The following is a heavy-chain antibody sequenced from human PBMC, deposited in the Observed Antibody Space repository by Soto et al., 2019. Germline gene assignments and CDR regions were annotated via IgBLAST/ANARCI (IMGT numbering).Heavy chain of an antibody. D-gene: IGHD5-18*01. CDR3: AKGEYSYGAPSSFNY. Sequence: PGGSLRLSCAASGFTFSNYAMNWVRQAPGKGLEWVSGISGSGGSTYYADSVKGRFTISRDNSKNTLYMQMNSLRADDTAVYYCAKGEYSYGAPSSFNYWGQGILVTVSS. J-gene: IGHJ4*02. V-gene: IGHV3-23*01. CDR1: GFTFSNYA. CDR2: ISGSGGST.